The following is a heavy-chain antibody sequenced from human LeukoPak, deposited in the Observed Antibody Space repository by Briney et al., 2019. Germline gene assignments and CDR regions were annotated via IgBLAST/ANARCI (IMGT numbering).Heavy chain of an antibody. V-gene: IGHV4-38-2*01. J-gene: IGHJ3*02. CDR2: IYHSGST. D-gene: IGHD1-26*01. Sequence: PSETLSLTCAVSGYSISSGYYWGWIRQPPGKGLEWIGSIYHSGSTYYNPSLKSRVTISVDTSKNQFSLKLSSVTAADTAVYYCASTIVGATSAAFDIWGQGTMVTVSS. CDR1: GYSISSGYY. CDR3: ASTIVGATSAAFDI.